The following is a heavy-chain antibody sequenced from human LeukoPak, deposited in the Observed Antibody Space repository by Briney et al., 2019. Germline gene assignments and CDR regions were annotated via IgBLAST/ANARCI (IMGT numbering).Heavy chain of an antibody. V-gene: IGHV4-34*01. CDR2: INHSGST. D-gene: IGHD1-26*01. Sequence: PSETLSLTCTVSGGSISSYYWSWIRQPAGKGLEWIGEINHSGSTNYNPSLKSRVTISVDTSKNQFSLKLSSVTAADTAVYYCARPGDYSGSYFDYWGQGTLVTVSS. CDR1: GGSISSYY. J-gene: IGHJ4*02. CDR3: ARPGDYSGSYFDY.